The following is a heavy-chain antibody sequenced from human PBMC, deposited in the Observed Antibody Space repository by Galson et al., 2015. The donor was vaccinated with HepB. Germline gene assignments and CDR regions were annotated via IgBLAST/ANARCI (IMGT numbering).Heavy chain of an antibody. CDR2: IHSTGNT. J-gene: IGHJ5*02. V-gene: IGHV4-39*07. CDR1: GDSLTTSNYY. CDR3: SREPNYYDSGRGWFDP. Sequence: ATLSLSCTVSGDSLTTSNYYWGWIRQPPGMALERIASIHSTGNTYYKSSLKSRVTISVDTSKNQFSLRLTSVTAADTAVYYCSREPNYYDSGRGWFDPWGQGTLVTVSS. D-gene: IGHD3-10*01.